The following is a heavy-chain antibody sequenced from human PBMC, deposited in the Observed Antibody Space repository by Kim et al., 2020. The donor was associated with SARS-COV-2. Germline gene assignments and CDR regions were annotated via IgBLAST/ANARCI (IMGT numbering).Heavy chain of an antibody. Sequence: YADSVKGRFNTSRDNSKNTLFRQMNSLRAEDTAIYYCAREVGSRGWYTVDYWGQGTLVTVSS. J-gene: IGHJ4*02. V-gene: IGHV3-23*01. D-gene: IGHD6-19*01. CDR3: AREVGSRGWYTVDY.